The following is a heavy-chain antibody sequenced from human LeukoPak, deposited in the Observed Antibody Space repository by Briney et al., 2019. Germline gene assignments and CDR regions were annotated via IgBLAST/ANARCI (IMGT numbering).Heavy chain of an antibody. CDR3: AKDVQLRFFMFDP. CDR2: VIHGGST. J-gene: IGHJ5*02. CDR1: GGSFSGHS. D-gene: IGHD3-3*01. Sequence: PSETLSLTCAVYGGSFSGHSWSWIRQPPGKGLEWIGEVIHGGSTNYNPSLKSRVIISLDTSKNQFSLKLNSVNAEDTAVYYCAKDVQLRFFMFDPWGQGTLVTVSS. V-gene: IGHV4-34*12.